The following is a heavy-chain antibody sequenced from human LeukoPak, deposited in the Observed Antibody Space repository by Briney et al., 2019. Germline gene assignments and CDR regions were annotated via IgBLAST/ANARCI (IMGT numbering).Heavy chain of an antibody. V-gene: IGHV4-4*09. D-gene: IGHD3-22*01. CDR2: IYSSGST. Sequence: SETLSLTCTVSGGSISSFFWSWIRQSPGKGLEWIGYIYSSGSTNHNPSLKSRVTMSVDTSKNQFSLKLTSVTAADTAVYYCARQGGYYGSSGHHWFDPWGQGTLVTVSS. CDR3: ARQGGYYGSSGHHWFDP. CDR1: GGSISSFF. J-gene: IGHJ5*02.